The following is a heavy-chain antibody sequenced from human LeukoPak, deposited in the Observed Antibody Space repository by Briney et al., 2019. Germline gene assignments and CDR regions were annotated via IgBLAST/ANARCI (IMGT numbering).Heavy chain of an antibody. CDR3: AREPRHYYDSSGACPDY. CDR1: GYTFTSYG. V-gene: IGHV1-18*01. J-gene: IGHJ4*02. CDR2: ISAYNGNT. D-gene: IGHD3-22*01. Sequence: ASVKVSCKASGYTFTSYGISWVRQAPGQGLEWMGWISAYNGNTNYAQKLQGRVTMTTDTSTSTAYMELRSLRSDDTAVYYCAREPRHYYDSSGACPDYWGRGTLVTVSS.